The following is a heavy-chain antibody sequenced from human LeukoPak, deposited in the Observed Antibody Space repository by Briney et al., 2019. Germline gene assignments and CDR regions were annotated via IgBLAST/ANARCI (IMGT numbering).Heavy chain of an antibody. CDR2: IYYSGST. CDR3: AREYSSGWYGAFDI. D-gene: IGHD6-19*01. CDR1: NGSMSSYY. V-gene: IGHV4-59*06. Sequence: SETLSLTCTVSNGSMSSYYWSWLRQPPGKGLEWIGYIYYSGSTYYNPSLKSRVTISVDTSKNQFSLKLSSVTAADTAVYYCAREYSSGWYGAFDIWGQGTMVTVSS. J-gene: IGHJ3*02.